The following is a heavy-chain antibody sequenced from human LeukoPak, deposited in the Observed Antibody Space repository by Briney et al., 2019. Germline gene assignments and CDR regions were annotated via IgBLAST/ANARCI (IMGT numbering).Heavy chain of an antibody. CDR3: ASRHCSGGDCYFAGADPFDH. CDR1: GLTVSSTY. CDR2: IYKDGKI. J-gene: IGHJ4*02. D-gene: IGHD2-21*01. V-gene: IGHV3-53*01. Sequence: GGSLRLSCAASGLTVSSTYMSWVRQAPGKGLEWVSVIYKDGKIYYIDSVKGRFTISRDTSKNTLYLQMNSLRVEDTAVYYCASRHCSGGDCYFAGADPFDHWGQGTLVTVSS.